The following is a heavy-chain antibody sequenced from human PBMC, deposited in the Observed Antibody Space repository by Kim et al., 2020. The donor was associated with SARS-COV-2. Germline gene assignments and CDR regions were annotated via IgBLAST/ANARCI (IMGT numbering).Heavy chain of an antibody. CDR3: AKGRIWTTVTGWFDP. Sequence: GGSLRLSCAASGFTLSSYAMSWVRQAPGKGQEWVSVISGSGGSTYYADSVKGRFSISRDNSKNTVYLQMNSLRDEDTAVYYCAKGRIWTTVTGWFDPWGQGTLVTVSS. D-gene: IGHD4-17*01. V-gene: IGHV3-23*01. CDR1: GFTLSSYA. J-gene: IGHJ5*02. CDR2: ISGSGGST.